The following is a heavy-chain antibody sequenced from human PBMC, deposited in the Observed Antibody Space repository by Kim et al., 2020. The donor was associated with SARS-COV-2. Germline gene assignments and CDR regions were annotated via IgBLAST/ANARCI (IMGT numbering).Heavy chain of an antibody. J-gene: IGHJ3*01. Sequence: GGSLRLSCGASGFTFGNYWMHWVRQVPGRGLVWVSRINYDGKSRSYADSVKGRFVISRDNAKNTLSLQMNSLRGEDTAVYYCARARYFDSRDDAFDFWG. CDR1: GFTFGNYW. CDR3: ARARYFDSRDDAFDF. D-gene: IGHD3-9*01. CDR2: INYDGKSR. V-gene: IGHV3-74*01.